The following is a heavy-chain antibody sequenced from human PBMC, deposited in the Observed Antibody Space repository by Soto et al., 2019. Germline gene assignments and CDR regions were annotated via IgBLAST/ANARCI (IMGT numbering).Heavy chain of an antibody. V-gene: IGHV3-30-3*01. J-gene: IGHJ4*02. Sequence: QVQLVESGGGVVQPGRSLRLSCAASGFTFSSYAMHWVRQAPGKGLEWVAMIAYDGSDKNYADSVKGRFTISRDNSKNTLYLQMNSLTAEDPAVYYCARDLDYWGQGTLVTVSS. CDR3: ARDLDY. CDR1: GFTFSSYA. CDR2: IAYDGSDK.